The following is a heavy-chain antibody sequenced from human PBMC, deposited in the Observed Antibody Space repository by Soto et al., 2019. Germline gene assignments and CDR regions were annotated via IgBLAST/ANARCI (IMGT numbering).Heavy chain of an antibody. D-gene: IGHD6-13*01. CDR3: ARGGVAAAAGTYGMDV. CDR1: GYTFTSYG. V-gene: IGHV1-69*13. CDR2: IIPIFGTA. Sequence: ASVKVSCKASGYTFTSYGISWVRQAPGQGLEWMGGIIPIFGTANYAQKFQGRGTITADESTSTAYMELSSLRSEDTAVYYCARGGVAAAAGTYGMDVWGQGTTVTVSS. J-gene: IGHJ6*02.